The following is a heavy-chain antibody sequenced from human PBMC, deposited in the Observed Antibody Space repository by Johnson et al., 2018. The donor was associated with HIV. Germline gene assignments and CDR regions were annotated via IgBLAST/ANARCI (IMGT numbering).Heavy chain of an antibody. CDR1: GFTFSSNG. Sequence: QLVESGGGVVQPGGSLRLSCVVSGFTFSSNGMHWVRQAPGKGLEWVAFIRFDGSSKYYGDSVKGRFTISRDNSKNTLYLQMNSLRAEDTAVYYCASSPRLNDAFDIWGQGTMVTVSS. CDR2: IRFDGSSK. D-gene: IGHD3-22*01. J-gene: IGHJ3*02. CDR3: ASSPRLNDAFDI. V-gene: IGHV3-30*02.